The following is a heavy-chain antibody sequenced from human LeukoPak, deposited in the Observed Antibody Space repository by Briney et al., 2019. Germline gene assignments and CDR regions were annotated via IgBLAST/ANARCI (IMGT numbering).Heavy chain of an antibody. V-gene: IGHV4-59*08. CDR1: GGSISSYY. J-gene: IGHJ4*02. D-gene: IGHD2-2*02. CDR3: ARRYTNSWFFDY. Sequence: SETLSLTCTVSGGSISSYYWSWIRQPPGKVLEWLGYIYYTGNSNYNPSLESRVTMSLDQSTNQFSLRLSSVTVADTAVYYCARRYTNSWFFDYWGQGALVTVSS. CDR2: IYYTGNS.